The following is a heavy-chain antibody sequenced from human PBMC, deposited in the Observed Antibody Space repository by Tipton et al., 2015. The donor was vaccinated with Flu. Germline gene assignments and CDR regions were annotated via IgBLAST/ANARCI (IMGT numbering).Heavy chain of an antibody. CDR3: ARRDYSNYVSEPKNWFDP. V-gene: IGHV4-4*09. D-gene: IGHD4-11*01. CDR2: IYNSEYT. CDR1: GGPIGSYY. J-gene: IGHJ5*02. Sequence: TLSLTCTVSGGPIGSYYWNWVRQPPGKGLEWIGYIYNSEYTKYNPSLKSRVTISVDRSQNQFSLRLSSVTAADTAVYYCARRDYSNYVSEPKNWFDPWGPGTLVTVSS.